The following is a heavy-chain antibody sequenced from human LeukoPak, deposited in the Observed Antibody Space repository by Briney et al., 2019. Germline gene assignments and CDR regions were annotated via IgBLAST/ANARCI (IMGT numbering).Heavy chain of an antibody. V-gene: IGHV4-34*01. D-gene: IGHD6-19*01. Sequence: SETLSLTCAVYGGSFSGYYWSWIRQPPGKGPEWIGEINHSGSTNYNPSLKSRVTISVDTSKNQFSLKLSSVTAADTAVYYCASYRGWHPFDYWGQGTLVTVSS. CDR1: GGSFSGYY. J-gene: IGHJ4*02. CDR3: ASYRGWHPFDY. CDR2: INHSGST.